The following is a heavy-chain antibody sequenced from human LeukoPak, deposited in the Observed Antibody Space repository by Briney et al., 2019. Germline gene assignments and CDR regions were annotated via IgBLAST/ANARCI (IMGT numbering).Heavy chain of an antibody. Sequence: ASVKVSCKASGYTFTSYYMHWVRQAPGQGLEWMGIINPSGGSTSYAQKFQDRVTMTRDTSTSTVYMELSSLRSEDTAVYYCASTPLGYCSGGSCYYFDYWGQGTLVTVSS. V-gene: IGHV1-46*01. CDR3: ASTPLGYCSGGSCYYFDY. J-gene: IGHJ4*02. CDR2: INPSGGST. CDR1: GYTFTSYY. D-gene: IGHD2-15*01.